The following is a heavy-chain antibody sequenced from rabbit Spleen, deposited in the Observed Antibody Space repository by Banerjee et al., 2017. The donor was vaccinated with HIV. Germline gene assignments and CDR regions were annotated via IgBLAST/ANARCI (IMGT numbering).Heavy chain of an antibody. D-gene: IGHD1-1*01. J-gene: IGHJ4*01. CDR1: GFSFSSNYW. CDR3: ARDFIHDQNL. CDR2: IYVGSADST. V-gene: IGHV1S45*01. Sequence: QEQLEESGGDLVKPEGSLTLTCTASGFSFSSNYWICWVRQAPGKGLEWIACIYVGSADSTYYASWAKGRSTISKTSSTTVTLQVTSLTAADTATYFCARDFIHDQNLWGQGTLVTVS.